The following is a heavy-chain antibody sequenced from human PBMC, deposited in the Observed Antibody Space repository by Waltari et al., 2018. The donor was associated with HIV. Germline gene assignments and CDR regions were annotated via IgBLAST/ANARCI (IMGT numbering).Heavy chain of an antibody. V-gene: IGHV3-15*05. CDR3: TTFEMGTTRNY. Sequence: DVQLVESGGGLFSPGGSIKLSCAVSGLTFQTAWMSWVRPAPGQGLQWLGHVKSKSDGGTTDYAAPVRGRFTISADDFNDTVFLTMNSLKIEDTAIYYCTTFEMGTTRNYWGQGTLVTVSS. CDR2: VKSKSDGGTT. CDR1: GLTFQTAW. J-gene: IGHJ4*02. D-gene: IGHD2-15*01.